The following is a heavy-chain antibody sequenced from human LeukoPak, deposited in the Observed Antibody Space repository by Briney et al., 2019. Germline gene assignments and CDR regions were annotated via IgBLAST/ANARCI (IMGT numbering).Heavy chain of an antibody. Sequence: GGSLRLSCAASGFTVSSNYMSWVRQAPGKGLEWVSLIYSGGSTYYADSVKGRFTISRDNSKNTLYLQMNSLRAEDTAVYYCARDRQHYYDSSGYYTGVYFDYWGQGALVTVSS. D-gene: IGHD3-22*01. J-gene: IGHJ4*02. V-gene: IGHV3-66*02. CDR3: ARDRQHYYDSSGYYTGVYFDY. CDR1: GFTVSSNY. CDR2: IYSGGST.